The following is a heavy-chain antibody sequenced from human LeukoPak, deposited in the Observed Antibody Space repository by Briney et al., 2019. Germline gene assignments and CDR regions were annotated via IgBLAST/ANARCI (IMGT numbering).Heavy chain of an antibody. CDR2: MHPNSGGT. CDR3: ARDREDSGSYDY. D-gene: IGHD1-26*01. CDR1: GYTFTGYY. J-gene: IGHJ4*02. Sequence: ASVKVSCKASGYTFTGYYMHWVRQAPGQGLEWMGWMHPNSGGTDYAQKFQGRVTMTRDTSINTAYMELSRLRSDDTAVYYCARDREDSGSYDYWGQGTLVTVSS. V-gene: IGHV1-2*02.